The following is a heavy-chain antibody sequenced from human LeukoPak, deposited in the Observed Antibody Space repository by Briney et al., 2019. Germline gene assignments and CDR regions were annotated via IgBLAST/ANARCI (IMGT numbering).Heavy chain of an antibody. V-gene: IGHV4-34*01. D-gene: IGHD6-19*01. CDR2: INHSGST. CDR1: GGSFSGYY. J-gene: IGHJ4*02. Sequence: PSETLSLTCAVYGGSFSGYYWSWIRQPPGKGLEWIGEINHSGSTNYNPSLKSRVTISVDTSKNQFSLKLSSVTAADTAVYYCARGLGQQWLATSFDYWGQGTLVTVSS. CDR3: ARGLGQQWLATSFDY.